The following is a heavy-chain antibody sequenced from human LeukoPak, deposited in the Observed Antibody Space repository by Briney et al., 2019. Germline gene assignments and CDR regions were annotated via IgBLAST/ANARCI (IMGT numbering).Heavy chain of an antibody. CDR2: IYYSRST. CDR3: ARGRYDDYGMDV. D-gene: IGHD3-3*01. J-gene: IGHJ6*02. CDR1: GGSISSYY. Sequence: KASETLSLTCSVSGGSISSYYWSWIRQPPEKGLEWIGYIYYSRSTNYNPSLKSRVTISVDTSKNQFSLKLSSVTAADTAVYYCARGRYDDYGMDVWGQGTTVTVS. V-gene: IGHV4-59*01.